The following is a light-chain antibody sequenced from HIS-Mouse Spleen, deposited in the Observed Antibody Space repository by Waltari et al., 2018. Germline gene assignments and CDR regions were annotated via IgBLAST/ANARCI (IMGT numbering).Light chain of an antibody. Sequence: SYELTQPPSVSVSPGQTARITCSGDALPKQYAYWYQQKPGQAPVLVIYKDSERPSGIPERFSGSSSGTTVTLTISVVQAEDEADYYCQSADSSGTYPRWVFGGGTKLTVL. CDR2: KDS. CDR1: ALPKQY. J-gene: IGLJ3*02. CDR3: QSADSSGTYPRWV. V-gene: IGLV3-25*03.